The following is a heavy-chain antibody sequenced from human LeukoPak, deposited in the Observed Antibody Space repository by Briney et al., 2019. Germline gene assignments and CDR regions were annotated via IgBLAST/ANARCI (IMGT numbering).Heavy chain of an antibody. Sequence: GGSLRLSCAASGFTYRIYWMNWVRQTPGKGPEWVATIKENESEEYYVGSVKGRFTISRDNAKNSLYLQMNRLRAEETAVYYCARVDADLRNYFMDVWGKGTTVTVSS. V-gene: IGHV3-7*01. J-gene: IGHJ6*03. D-gene: IGHD3/OR15-3a*01. CDR2: IKENESEE. CDR3: ARVDADLRNYFMDV. CDR1: GFTYRIYW.